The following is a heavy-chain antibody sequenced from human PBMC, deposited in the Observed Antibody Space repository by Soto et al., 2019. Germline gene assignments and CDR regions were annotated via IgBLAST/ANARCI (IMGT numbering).Heavy chain of an antibody. D-gene: IGHD3-22*01. CDR3: ARDLGYYDSSGYYRFDP. Sequence: SVKVSGKASGGTFSSYAISWVRQAPGQGLEWMGGIIPIFGTANYAQKFQGRVTITADESTSTAYMELSSLRSEDTAVYYCARDLGYYDSSGYYRFDPWGQGTLVTVSS. J-gene: IGHJ5*02. CDR2: IIPIFGTA. V-gene: IGHV1-69*13. CDR1: GGTFSSYA.